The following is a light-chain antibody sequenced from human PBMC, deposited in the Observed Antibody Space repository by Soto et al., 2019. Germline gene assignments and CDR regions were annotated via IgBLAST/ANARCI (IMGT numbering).Light chain of an antibody. V-gene: IGLV2-14*01. Sequence: QSALIQPASVSGSRGQSITISCTGAISDVGGYNYVSWYQQFPGRAPKVMIYEVTNRPSGVSNRFSGSKSGNTASLTISGLQAEDEADYYCSSYTSSNTLIFGGGTKLTVL. CDR1: ISDVGGYNY. J-gene: IGLJ2*01. CDR2: EVT. CDR3: SSYTSSNTLI.